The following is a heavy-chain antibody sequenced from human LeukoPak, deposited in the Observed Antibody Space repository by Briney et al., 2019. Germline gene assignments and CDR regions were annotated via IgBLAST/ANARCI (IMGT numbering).Heavy chain of an antibody. J-gene: IGHJ6*03. CDR3: ARSVFGVVPAYYYYMDV. V-gene: IGHV4-59*01. CDR2: IYYSGST. CDR1: GGSISSYY. Sequence: SETLSLTCTVSGGSISSYYWSWIRQPPGKGLEWIGYIYYSGSTNYNPSLKSRVTVSVDTSKNQFSLKLSSVTAADTAVYYCARSVFGVVPAYYYYMDVWGKGTTVTVSS. D-gene: IGHD3-3*01.